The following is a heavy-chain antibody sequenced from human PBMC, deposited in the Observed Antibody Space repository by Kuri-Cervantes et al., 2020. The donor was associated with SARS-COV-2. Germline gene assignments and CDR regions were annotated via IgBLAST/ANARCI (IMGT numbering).Heavy chain of an antibody. D-gene: IGHD5-18*01. J-gene: IGHJ4*02. Sequence: GESLKISCAASGFTFSSYSMNWVRQAPGKGLEWVSSISSSSSYIYYADSVKGRFTISRDNAKNSLYLQMNSLKTEDTAVYYCTTDLGRVDTTMVYYFVYWGQGTLVTVSS. V-gene: IGHV3-21*03. CDR3: TTDLGRVDTTMVYYFVY. CDR1: GFTFSSYS. CDR2: ISSSSSYI.